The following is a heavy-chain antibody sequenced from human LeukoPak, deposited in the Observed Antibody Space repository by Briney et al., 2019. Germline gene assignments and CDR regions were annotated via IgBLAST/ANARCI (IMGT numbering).Heavy chain of an antibody. D-gene: IGHD6-13*01. CDR1: GFTFTSYW. CDR3: AKDKESSWSVPDY. CDR2: INSDGSST. V-gene: IGHV3-74*01. Sequence: SGGSLRPSCAASGFTFTSYWMHWVRQAPGKGLVWVSRINSDGSSTSYADSVKGRFTISRDNAKNTLYLQMNSLRAEDTAVYYCAKDKESSWSVPDYWGQGTLVTVSS. J-gene: IGHJ4*02.